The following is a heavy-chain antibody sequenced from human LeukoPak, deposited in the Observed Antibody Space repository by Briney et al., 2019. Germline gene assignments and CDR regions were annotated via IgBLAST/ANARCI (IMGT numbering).Heavy chain of an antibody. CDR2: ISPNSGGT. D-gene: IGHD3-9*01. Sequence: AASVKVSCKASGYTFTGYYIHWVRQAPGQGLEWMGWISPNSGGTNYAQKLQGRVTMTTDTSTSTAYMELRSLRSDDTAVYYCARGDILAYMDVWGKGTTVTVSS. CDR3: ARGDILAYMDV. CDR1: GYTFTGYY. J-gene: IGHJ6*03. V-gene: IGHV1-2*02.